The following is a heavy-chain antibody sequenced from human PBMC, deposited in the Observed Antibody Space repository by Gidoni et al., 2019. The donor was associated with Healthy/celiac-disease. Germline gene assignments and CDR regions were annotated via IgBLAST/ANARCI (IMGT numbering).Heavy chain of an antibody. D-gene: IGHD3-3*01. CDR1: GGSFSGYY. Sequence: QVQLQQWGAGLLKPSETLSLTCAVYGGSFSGYYWSWIRQPPGKGLEWIGEINHSGSTNYNPSLKSRVTISVDTSKNQFSLKLSSVTAADTAVYYCARGSEQDDESSDYYYMDVWGKGTTVTVSS. CDR2: INHSGST. J-gene: IGHJ6*03. CDR3: ARGSEQDDESSDYYYMDV. V-gene: IGHV4-34*01.